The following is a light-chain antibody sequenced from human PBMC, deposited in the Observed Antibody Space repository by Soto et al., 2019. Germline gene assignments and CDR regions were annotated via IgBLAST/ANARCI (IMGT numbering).Light chain of an antibody. Sequence: DIQLTQSPSFLSASVGDRVTITCRASQGISSYLAWYQQKPGKAPKLLIYAASTLQSGVPSRFSGSGSGTEFTLTISSRQPEDFATYYCQQLNSYLFTFGPGTKVDIK. CDR2: AAS. J-gene: IGKJ3*01. V-gene: IGKV1-9*01. CDR1: QGISSY. CDR3: QQLNSYLFT.